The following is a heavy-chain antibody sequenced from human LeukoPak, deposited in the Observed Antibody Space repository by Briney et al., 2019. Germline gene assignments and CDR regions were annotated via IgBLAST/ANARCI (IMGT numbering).Heavy chain of an antibody. CDR2: ISWNSGSI. CDR3: TKDAGSMIVRPFDY. Sequence: GGSLRLSCAASGFTFDDYAMHWVRQAPGKGLEWVSGISWNSGSIDYADSVKGRFTISRDNAKNSLYLQMNSLRTEDTALYYCTKDAGSMIVRPFDYWGQGTLVTVSS. CDR1: GFTFDDYA. V-gene: IGHV3-9*01. J-gene: IGHJ4*02. D-gene: IGHD3-22*01.